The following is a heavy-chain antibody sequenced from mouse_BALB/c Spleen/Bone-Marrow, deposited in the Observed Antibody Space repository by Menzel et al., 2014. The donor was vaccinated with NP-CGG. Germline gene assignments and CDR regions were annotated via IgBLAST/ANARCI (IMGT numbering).Heavy chain of an antibody. CDR3: ARGGVRRGNYFDY. V-gene: IGHV2-9*02. D-gene: IGHD2-14*01. CDR2: IWAGGST. J-gene: IGHJ2*01. CDR1: GFSLTRYG. Sequence: VHLVESGPGLVAPSQSLSITCTVSGFSLTRYGVHWVRQPPGKGLEWLGVIWAGGSTNYNSALMSRLSISKDNSKSQVFLKMNSLQTDDTAMYYCARGGVRRGNYFDYWGQGTTLTVSS.